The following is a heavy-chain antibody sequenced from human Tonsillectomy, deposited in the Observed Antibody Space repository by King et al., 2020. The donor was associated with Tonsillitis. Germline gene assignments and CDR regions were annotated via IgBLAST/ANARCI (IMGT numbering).Heavy chain of an antibody. D-gene: IGHD5-24*01. CDR2: ISYSGST. V-gene: IGHV4-59*01. CDR3: ARERPGDGGHYYYYMDV. Sequence: QLQESGPGLVKPSETLSLTCTVSGGSISGYYWSWIRQPPGKGLEWIGYISYSGSTNYDPSLKSRVTISVDTSKNQFSLRLSSVTAADTAVYYCARERPGDGGHYYYYMDVWGKGTTVTVSS. CDR1: GGSISGYY. J-gene: IGHJ6*03.